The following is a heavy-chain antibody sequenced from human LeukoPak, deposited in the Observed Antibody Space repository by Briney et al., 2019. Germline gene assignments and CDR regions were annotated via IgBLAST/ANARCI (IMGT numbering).Heavy chain of an antibody. CDR3: AKAYYDFWSGYSTTLFLDY. D-gene: IGHD3-3*01. J-gene: IGHJ4*02. V-gene: IGHV3-30*18. CDR2: ISYDGSNK. CDR1: GFTFSSYG. Sequence: GGSLRLSCAASGFTFSSYGMHWVRQAPGKGLEWVAVISYDGSNKYYADSVKGRFTISRDNSKNTLYLQMNSLRAEDTAVYYCAKAYYDFWSGYSTTLFLDYWGQGTLVTVSS.